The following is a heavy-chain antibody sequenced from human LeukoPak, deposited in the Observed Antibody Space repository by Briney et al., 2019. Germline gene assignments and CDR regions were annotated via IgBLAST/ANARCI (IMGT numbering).Heavy chain of an antibody. D-gene: IGHD1-14*01. Sequence: GASVKVSCKASGGTFSSYAISWVRQAPGQGLEWMGGIIPIFGTANYAQKFQGRVTITTDESTSTSYMELSSLRSEDTAVYYCASLTHGQIEFGYWGQGTLVTVSS. CDR2: IIPIFGTA. CDR1: GGTFSSYA. V-gene: IGHV1-69*05. J-gene: IGHJ4*02. CDR3: ASLTHGQIEFGY.